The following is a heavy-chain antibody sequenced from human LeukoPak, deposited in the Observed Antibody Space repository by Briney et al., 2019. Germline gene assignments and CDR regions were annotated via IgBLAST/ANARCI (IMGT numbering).Heavy chain of an antibody. D-gene: IGHD6-13*01. CDR3: ARVRGNSCDF. CDR1: GYTLSDYY. Sequence: ASVTTSCKTSGYTLSDYYMHWVRQAPGQGLEWMGWLRGDTGDTDSPQKFQGRVTMTRDTSTNTAYMELRRLRHDDTAIYFCARVRGNSCDFWGQGTLVTVSS. J-gene: IGHJ4*02. CDR2: LRGDTGDT. V-gene: IGHV1-2*02.